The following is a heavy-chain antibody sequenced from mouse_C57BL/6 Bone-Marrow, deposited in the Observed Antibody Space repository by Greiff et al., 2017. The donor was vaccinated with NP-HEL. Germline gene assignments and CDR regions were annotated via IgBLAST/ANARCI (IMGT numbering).Heavy chain of an antibody. Sequence: QVQLQQSGAELVRPGTSVKVSCKASGYAFTNYLIEWVKQRPGQGLEWIGVINPGSGGTNYNEKFKGKATLTADKSSSTAYMQLSSLTSEDSAVYFFARIGGGYHWYFDVWGTGTTVTVSS. CDR3: ARIGGGYHWYFDV. CDR2: INPGSGGT. D-gene: IGHD2-2*01. V-gene: IGHV1-54*01. CDR1: GYAFTNYL. J-gene: IGHJ1*03.